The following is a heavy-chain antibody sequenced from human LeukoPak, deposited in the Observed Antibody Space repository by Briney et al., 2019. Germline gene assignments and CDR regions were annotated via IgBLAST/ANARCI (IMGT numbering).Heavy chain of an antibody. CDR2: ISSAGTYT. CDR1: GFTFSVFE. Sequence: GGSLRLSCAASGFTFSVFEMNWVRQAPGKGLEWVSYISSAGTYTYYADSVKGRFTISRDNAKNSLYLQMNSLRDEDTAVYYCATTGGAAAGFYFDNWGQGTLVTVSS. V-gene: IGHV3-48*03. CDR3: ATTGGAAAGFYFDN. J-gene: IGHJ4*02. D-gene: IGHD6-13*01.